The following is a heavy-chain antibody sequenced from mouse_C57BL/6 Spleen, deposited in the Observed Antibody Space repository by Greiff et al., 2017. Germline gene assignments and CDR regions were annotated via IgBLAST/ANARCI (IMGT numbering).Heavy chain of an antibody. CDR3: ARSEVITTNHYFDY. D-gene: IGHD1-1*01. J-gene: IGHJ2*01. CDR2: INPGSGGT. V-gene: IGHV1-54*01. CDR1: GYAFTNYL. Sequence: QVQLQQSGAELVRPGTSVKVSCKASGYAFTNYLIEWVKQRPGQGLEWIGVINPGSGGTNYNEKFKGKATLTADKSSSTAYMQLSSLTSEDSAVYFCARSEVITTNHYFDYWGQGTTLTVSS.